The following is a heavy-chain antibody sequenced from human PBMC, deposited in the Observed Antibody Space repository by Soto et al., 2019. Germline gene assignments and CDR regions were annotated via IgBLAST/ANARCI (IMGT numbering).Heavy chain of an antibody. Sequence: QVQLQESGPGLVKPSQTLSLTCSVSGESIRSGGYYWSWIRHLPGKGLEWIGYIYDTESAYYNPSLKSRVSISMDTSENHFAMRLTSVTAADSAVYYCARASSSSSAADYWGQGLQVTVSS. CDR1: GESIRSGGYY. CDR3: ARASSSSSAADY. V-gene: IGHV4-31*03. D-gene: IGHD6-6*01. CDR2: IYDTESA. J-gene: IGHJ4*02.